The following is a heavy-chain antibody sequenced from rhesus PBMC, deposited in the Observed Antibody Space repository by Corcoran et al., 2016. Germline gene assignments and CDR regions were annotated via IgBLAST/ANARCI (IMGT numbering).Heavy chain of an antibody. CDR1: GGSIGKTY. V-gene: IGHV4S11*01. CDR2: IYGSGSA. D-gene: IGHD4-35*01. CDR3: ARSPSGNYYYFDL. J-gene: IGHJ1*01. Sequence: QVQLQESGPGLVKPSATLSLTCAVSGGSIGKTYWTWIRQAPGKGLEWIGYIYGSGSAYYNPSLKSRVTLSVDTSKNQFSLKLTSVTAADTAVYYCARSPSGNYYYFDLWGQGALLTVS.